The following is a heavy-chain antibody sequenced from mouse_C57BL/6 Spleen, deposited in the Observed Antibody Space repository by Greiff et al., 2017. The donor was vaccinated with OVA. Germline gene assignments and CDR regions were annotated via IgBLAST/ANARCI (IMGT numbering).Heavy chain of an antibody. Sequence: QVQLQQPGAELVKPGASVKMSCKASGYTFTSYWITWVKQRPGQGLEWIGDIYPGSGSTNYNEKFKSKATLTVDPSSSTAYRQLSSLTSEDSAVYYCARDYYGSSYDYFDYWGQGTTLTVSS. CDR3: ARDYYGSSYDYFDY. J-gene: IGHJ2*01. CDR1: GYTFTSYW. V-gene: IGHV1-55*01. CDR2: IYPGSGST. D-gene: IGHD1-1*01.